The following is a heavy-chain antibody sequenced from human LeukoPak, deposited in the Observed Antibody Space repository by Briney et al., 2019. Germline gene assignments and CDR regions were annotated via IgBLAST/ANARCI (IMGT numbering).Heavy chain of an antibody. V-gene: IGHV3-23*01. CDR1: GFTFSSYA. Sequence: GGSLRLSCAASGFTFSSYAMSWVRQAPGKGLEWVSAISGSGGSTYYADSVKGRFTVSRDNSKNTLYLQMNSLRAEDTAVYYCAKGIMHSGWYLDYWGQGTLVTVSS. J-gene: IGHJ4*02. CDR3: AKGIMHSGWYLDY. D-gene: IGHD6-19*01. CDR2: ISGSGGST.